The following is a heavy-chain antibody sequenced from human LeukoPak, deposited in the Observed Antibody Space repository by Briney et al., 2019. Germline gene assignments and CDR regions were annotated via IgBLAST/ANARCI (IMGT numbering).Heavy chain of an antibody. Sequence: ASVKVSCKASSYMFTSFGISWVRRAPGQGLEWMGWISAYNGDTKYAQKFQGRVTMTTDTSTRTAYMEVRSLRSDDTAVYHCARDRRCRAVAKPYYYNGMDVWGEGTTVTVSS. CDR2: ISAYNGDT. V-gene: IGHV1-18*01. J-gene: IGHJ6*04. CDR1: SYMFTSFG. CDR3: ARDRRCRAVAKPYYYNGMDV. D-gene: IGHD5-12*01.